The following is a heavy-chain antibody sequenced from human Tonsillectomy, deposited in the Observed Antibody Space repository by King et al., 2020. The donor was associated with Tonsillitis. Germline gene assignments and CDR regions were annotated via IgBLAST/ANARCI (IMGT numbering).Heavy chain of an antibody. CDR3: AKDKGADYFDSGRGAFDI. CDR2: ISSSRNYI. V-gene: IGHV3-21*01. D-gene: IGHD3-22*01. CDR1: GFTFSNFD. J-gene: IGHJ3*02. Sequence: VQLVESGGGLVKPGGSLRLSCETSGFTFSNFDINWVRQAPGKGLEWVSSISSSRNYIYYADTGKGRFTVSRDNSKNTLYLQMDSLGVEETAVYYWAKDKGADYFDSGRGAFDIWGQGTRVTVSS.